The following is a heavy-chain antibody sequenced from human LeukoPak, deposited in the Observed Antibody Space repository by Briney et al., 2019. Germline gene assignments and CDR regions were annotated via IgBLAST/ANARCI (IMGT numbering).Heavy chain of an antibody. CDR3: AREGDGYNTDY. Sequence: QTGGSLRLSCAASGFTFSSYWMHWVRQAPGKVLVWVSRIYSDGSSTSYADSVKGRFTISRDHAKNTLYLQMNSLRDEDTAVYYCAREGDGYNTDYWGQGTLVTVSS. CDR1: GFTFSSYW. D-gene: IGHD5-24*01. V-gene: IGHV3-74*01. J-gene: IGHJ4*02. CDR2: IYSDGSST.